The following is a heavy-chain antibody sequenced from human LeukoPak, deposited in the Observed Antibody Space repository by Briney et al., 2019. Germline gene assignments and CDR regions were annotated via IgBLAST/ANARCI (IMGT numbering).Heavy chain of an antibody. V-gene: IGHV5-51*01. CDR2: IYPGDSDT. Sequence: LGKSLKISCKGSGYSFTSYWIGWVRQMPGKGLEWMGIIYPGDSDTRYSPSFQGQVTISADKSISTAYLQWSSLKASDTAMYYCARHPKYVSGFRYFDYWGQGALLTVSS. D-gene: IGHD6-19*01. J-gene: IGHJ4*02. CDR3: ARHPKYVSGFRYFDY. CDR1: GYSFTSYW.